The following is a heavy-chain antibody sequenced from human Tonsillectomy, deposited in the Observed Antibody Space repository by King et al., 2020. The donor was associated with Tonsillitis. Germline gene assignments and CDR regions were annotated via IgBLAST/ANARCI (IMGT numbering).Heavy chain of an antibody. V-gene: IGHV3-15*01. CDR2: IKGKTDGGTT. D-gene: IGHD4-23*01. J-gene: IGHJ4*02. CDR1: GFTFSNAW. CDR3: TKVDHLYGGRDY. Sequence: VQLVESGGGLVKPGGSLRLSCVASGFTFSNAWMSWVRQAPGKGLECIGHIKGKTDGGTTDYAAPVKGRFTISRDDSKNTLYLQMNSLKTEDTGVYYCTKVDHLYGGRDYWGQGTLVTVSS.